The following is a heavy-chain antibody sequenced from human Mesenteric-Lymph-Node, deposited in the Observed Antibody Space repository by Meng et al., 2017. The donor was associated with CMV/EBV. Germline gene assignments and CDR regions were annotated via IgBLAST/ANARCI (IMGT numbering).Heavy chain of an antibody. CDR1: AYSSNSGYY. V-gene: IGHV4-38-2*02. CDR3: AREIYAAAGSIDS. Sequence: SDPLSLTFTASAYSSNSGYYWGWTRQPPGKCLEWIASIYNSGTTYYNPPLKSRVTISVDTSKNQFSLKLRSVNAADTAVYYCAREIYAAAGSIDSWGQGTLVTVSS. CDR2: IYNSGTT. D-gene: IGHD6-13*01. J-gene: IGHJ4*02.